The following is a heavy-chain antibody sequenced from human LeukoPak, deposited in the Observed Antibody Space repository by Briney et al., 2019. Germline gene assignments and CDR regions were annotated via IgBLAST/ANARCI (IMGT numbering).Heavy chain of an antibody. D-gene: IGHD3-9*01. Sequence: GRSLRLSCAASGFTFSSYGMHWVRQPPGKGLEWVSTISAGGGSTYYADSVKGRFTISRDSSKNTVYLQMNSLRAEDTAVYYCSKYITGYPFDYWGQGTLVTVSS. CDR2: ISAGGGST. V-gene: IGHV3-23*01. CDR3: SKYITGYPFDY. J-gene: IGHJ4*02. CDR1: GFTFSSYG.